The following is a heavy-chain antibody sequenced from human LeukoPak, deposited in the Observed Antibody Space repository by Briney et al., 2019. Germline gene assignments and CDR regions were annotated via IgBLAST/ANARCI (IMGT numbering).Heavy chain of an antibody. V-gene: IGHV4-39*07. CDR2: IHYSGST. CDR3: AREIYCSGGSCSLDAFDI. D-gene: IGHD2-15*01. CDR1: GGSISSGSYY. J-gene: IGHJ3*02. Sequence: SETLSLTCTVSGGSISSGSYYWGWIRQSPGKGLEWIGSIHYSGSTYYNLSLKSRVTISVDTSKNQFSLKLSSVTAADTAVYYCAREIYCSGGSCSLDAFDIWGQGTMVTVSS.